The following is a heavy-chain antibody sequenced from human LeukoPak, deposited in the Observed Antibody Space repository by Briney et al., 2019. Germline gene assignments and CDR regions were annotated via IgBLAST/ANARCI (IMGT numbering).Heavy chain of an antibody. Sequence: ASVKVSCKASGYTFTGYYIHWVRQAPGQGLEWMGWINPNSGGTNYAQKFQGRVTMTRDTSISTAYMELSRLRSDDTAVYYCARGSIVGATFDYFDYWSQGTLVTVSS. CDR3: ARGSIVGATFDYFDY. CDR1: GYTFTGYY. CDR2: INPNSGGT. D-gene: IGHD1-26*01. V-gene: IGHV1-2*02. J-gene: IGHJ4*02.